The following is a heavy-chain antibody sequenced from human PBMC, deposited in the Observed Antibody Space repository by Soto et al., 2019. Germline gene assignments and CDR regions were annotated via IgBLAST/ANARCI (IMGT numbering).Heavy chain of an antibody. CDR2: IKSKTDGGTT. V-gene: IGHV3-15*01. CDR1: GFTFSNAW. J-gene: IGHJ6*02. CDR3: TTQDSIAGYYYYYGMDV. D-gene: IGHD6-6*01. Sequence: GGSLRLSCAASGFTFSNAWMSWVRQAPGKGLEWVGRIKSKTDGGTTDYAAPVKGRFTISRDDSKNTLYLQMNSLKTEDTAVYYCTTQDSIAGYYYYYGMDVWGQGTTVTVSS.